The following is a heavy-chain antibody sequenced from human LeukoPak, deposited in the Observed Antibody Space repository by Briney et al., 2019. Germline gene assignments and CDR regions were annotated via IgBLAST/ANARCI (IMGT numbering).Heavy chain of an antibody. CDR3: ARLNYDFWSGVWEGYYMD. V-gene: IGHV3-7*01. D-gene: IGHD3-3*01. CDR2: TGGDGSEK. Sequence: GGSPRPSCAAPGFTLSSYSMNWVRQAPGKGLEWVANTGGDGSEKYYVDSVKGRFTISRDNAKNSLYLQVKSLRAEDTAVYYCARLNYDFWSGVWEGYYMD. CDR1: GFTLSSYS. J-gene: IGHJ6*03.